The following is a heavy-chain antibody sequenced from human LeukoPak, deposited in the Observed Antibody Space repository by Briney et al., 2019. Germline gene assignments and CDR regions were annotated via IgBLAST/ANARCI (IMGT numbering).Heavy chain of an antibody. Sequence: SGGSLRLSCAASGFTFSDHYMDWVRQAPGKGLEWVSAISGSGGSTYYADSVKGRFTISRDNSKNTLYLQMNSLRAEDTAVYYCAKVEGSGRIFGVAFDYWGQGTLVTVSS. CDR2: ISGSGGST. D-gene: IGHD3-3*01. J-gene: IGHJ4*02. V-gene: IGHV3-23*01. CDR1: GFTFSDHY. CDR3: AKVEGSGRIFGVAFDY.